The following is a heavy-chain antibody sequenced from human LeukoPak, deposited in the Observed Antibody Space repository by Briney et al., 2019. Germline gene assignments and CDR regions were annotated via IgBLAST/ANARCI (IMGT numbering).Heavy chain of an antibody. D-gene: IGHD3-22*01. CDR2: IYLGDSYP. V-gene: IGHV5-51*01. Sequence: GASPKTPCKGSGYSFTSLWIDWVPQIPGEGLEWMGIIYLGDSYPRYRLSFQGQVPISADESITTAYLQWSSLKASDPGVYYCEKSYYYDRSDLSPFDDWGQGTLVTVSS. J-gene: IGHJ4*02. CDR3: EKSYYYDRSDLSPFDD. CDR1: GYSFTSLW.